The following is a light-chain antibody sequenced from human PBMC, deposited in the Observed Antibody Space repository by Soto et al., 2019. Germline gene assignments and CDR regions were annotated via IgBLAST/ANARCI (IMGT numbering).Light chain of an antibody. V-gene: IGKV3-11*01. Sequence: EIVLTQSPATLSLSPGERATLSCRASQSVSNRLAWYQQKPGQAPRLLIFDASNRATGVPARFSGSGSGTDFTLTISSLEPEDFAVYYCQQRGNRPFFTFGPGTKVDVK. CDR3: QQRGNRPFFT. CDR1: QSVSNR. CDR2: DAS. J-gene: IGKJ3*01.